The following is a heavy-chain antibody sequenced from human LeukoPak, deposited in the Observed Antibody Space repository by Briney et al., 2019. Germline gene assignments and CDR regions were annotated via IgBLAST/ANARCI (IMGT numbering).Heavy chain of an antibody. V-gene: IGHV1-2*02. J-gene: IGHJ4*02. CDR3: ARHRGDSNFDY. Sequence: GASVRVSCKASGYTFTGYYMHWVRQAPGQGLEWMGWINPNSGGTNYAQKFQGRVTMTRDTSISTAYLQWSSLKASDTAMYYCARHRGDSNFDYWGQGTLVTVSS. CDR2: INPNSGGT. D-gene: IGHD4-17*01. CDR1: GYTFTGYY.